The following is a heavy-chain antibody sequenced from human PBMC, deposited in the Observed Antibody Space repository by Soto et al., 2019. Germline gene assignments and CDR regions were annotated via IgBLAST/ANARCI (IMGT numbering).Heavy chain of an antibody. CDR1: GGSISSYY. CDR3: ARASRVYYYDSSGYYYFDY. CDR2: IYTSGST. D-gene: IGHD3-22*01. V-gene: IGHV4-4*07. J-gene: IGHJ4*02. Sequence: TSETLSLTCTVSGGSISSYYWSRIRQPAGKGLEWIGRIYTSGSTNYNPSLKSRVTMSVDTSKNQFSLKLSSVTAADTAVYYCARASRVYYYDSSGYYYFDYWGQGTLVTVSS.